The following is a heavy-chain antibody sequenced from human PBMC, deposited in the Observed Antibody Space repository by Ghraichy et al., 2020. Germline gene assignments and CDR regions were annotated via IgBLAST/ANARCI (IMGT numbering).Heavy chain of an antibody. CDR1: GYTFTGYY. Sequence: ASVKVSCKASGYTFTGYYIHWVRQAPGQGLEWMGWINPNSGGTKYAQKFQGRVTMTRDTSISTAYMELSRLRSDDTAVYYCASAAPHIVVVVAATPDYYFDYWGQGTLVTVSS. D-gene: IGHD2-15*01. V-gene: IGHV1-2*02. J-gene: IGHJ4*02. CDR3: ASAAPHIVVVVAATPDYYFDY. CDR2: INPNSGGT.